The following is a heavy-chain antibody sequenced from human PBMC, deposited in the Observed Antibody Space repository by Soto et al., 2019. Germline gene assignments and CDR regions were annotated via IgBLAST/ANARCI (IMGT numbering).Heavy chain of an antibody. CDR2: ITTDKGKT. Sequence: QVQLVQSGPEVKKPGASVKVSCKTSGYTFTSYGISWVRQAPGQGLEWMGWITTDKGKTTYAQKFQGRVAMTTDTSTSTAYMEPRSLRSDGTAVYYCATRSPAFDYWGQGTLVTVSS. CDR3: ATRSPAFDY. J-gene: IGHJ4*02. CDR1: GYTFTSYG. V-gene: IGHV1-18*01.